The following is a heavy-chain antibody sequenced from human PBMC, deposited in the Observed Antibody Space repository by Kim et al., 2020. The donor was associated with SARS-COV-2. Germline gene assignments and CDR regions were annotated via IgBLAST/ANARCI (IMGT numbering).Heavy chain of an antibody. CDR3: ARGRNTFEI. CDR1: GFIFNNYW. CDR2: IKEDGSEK. Sequence: GGSLRLSCLASGFIFNNYWMTWVRQAPGKGLEWVASIKEDGSEKYYVDSVKSRFTISRDNAKNSLYVQMNSLRADDTAIYYCARGRNTFEIWGQGTMVTVSS. V-gene: IGHV3-7*01. J-gene: IGHJ3*02.